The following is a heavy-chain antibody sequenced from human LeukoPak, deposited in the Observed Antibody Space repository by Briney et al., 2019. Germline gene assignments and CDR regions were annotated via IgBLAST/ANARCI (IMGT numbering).Heavy chain of an antibody. CDR3: ARTTVVRPFFDY. V-gene: IGHV4-34*01. CDR1: GGSFSGYY. D-gene: IGHD4-17*01. J-gene: IGHJ4*02. CDR2: INHSGST. Sequence: PSETLSLTCAVYGGSFSGYYWSWIRQPPGKGLEWIGEINHSGSTNYNPSLKSRVTISVDTSKNQFSLKLSSVTAADTAVYYCARTTVVRPFFDYWGQGTLVTVSS.